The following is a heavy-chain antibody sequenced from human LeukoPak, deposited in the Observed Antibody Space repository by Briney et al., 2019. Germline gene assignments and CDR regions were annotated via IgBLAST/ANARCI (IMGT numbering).Heavy chain of an antibody. CDR3: AKDSGIMITFGGVIGFDY. CDR2: ISWNSGSI. V-gene: IGHV3-9*01. D-gene: IGHD3-16*02. Sequence: GGSLRLSCAASGFIFSDSYMSWIRQAPGKGLEWVSGISWNSGSIGYADSVKGRFTISRDNAKNSLYLQMNSLRAEDTALYYCAKDSGIMITFGGVIGFDYWGQGTRVTVSS. CDR1: GFIFSDSY. J-gene: IGHJ4*02.